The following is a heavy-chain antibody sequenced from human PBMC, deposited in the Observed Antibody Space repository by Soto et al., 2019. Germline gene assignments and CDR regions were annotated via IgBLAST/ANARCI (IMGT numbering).Heavy chain of an antibody. Sequence: GASVKVSCKASGYTFTSYGISWVRQAPGQGLEWMGWISAYNGNTNYAQKLQGRVTMTTDTSTSTAYMELRSLRSDDTAVYYCARVGDIVLMESSNSWFDPWGQGTLVTVSS. V-gene: IGHV1-18*01. CDR1: GYTFTSYG. J-gene: IGHJ5*02. CDR3: ARVGDIVLMESSNSWFDP. D-gene: IGHD2-8*01. CDR2: ISAYNGNT.